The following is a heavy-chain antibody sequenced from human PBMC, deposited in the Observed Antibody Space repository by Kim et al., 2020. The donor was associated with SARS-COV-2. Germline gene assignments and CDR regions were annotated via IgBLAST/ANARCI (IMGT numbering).Heavy chain of an antibody. D-gene: IGHD3-22*01. V-gene: IGHV4-34*01. Sequence: LKSRVTISVDTSKNQFSLKLGSVTAADTAVYYCARAKSGYYYFYYYYGMDVWGQGTTVTVSS. CDR3: ARAKSGYYYFYYYYGMDV. J-gene: IGHJ6*02.